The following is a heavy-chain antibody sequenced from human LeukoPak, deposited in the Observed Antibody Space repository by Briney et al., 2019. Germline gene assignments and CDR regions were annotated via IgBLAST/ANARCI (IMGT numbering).Heavy chain of an antibody. CDR1: GASVRSHY. CDR3: ATTGATSPSYADGFNIEN. CDR2: VHYSGGT. D-gene: IGHD3-10*01. Sequence: SETLSLTCTVSGASVRSHYCNWVRQSPEKGLEWIGYVHYSGGTNYNPSLKSAVTISLDTSKNQFSLKPTSVTAEDTAVYYCATTGATSPSYADGFNIENWGQGILGTVSS. V-gene: IGHV4-59*08. J-gene: IGHJ4*02.